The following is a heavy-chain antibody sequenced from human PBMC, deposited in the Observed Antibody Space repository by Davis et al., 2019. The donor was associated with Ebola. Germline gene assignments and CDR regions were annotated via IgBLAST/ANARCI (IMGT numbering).Heavy chain of an antibody. Sequence: GPLRLSCTVSGGSISSYYWSWIRQPPGKGLEWIGYIYYSGSTNYNPSLKSRVTISVDTSKNQFSLKLSSVTAADTAVYYCARPGYSYGFDYWGQGTLVTVSS. CDR1: GGSISSYY. D-gene: IGHD5-18*01. J-gene: IGHJ4*02. CDR3: ARPGYSYGFDY. V-gene: IGHV4-59*08. CDR2: IYYSGST.